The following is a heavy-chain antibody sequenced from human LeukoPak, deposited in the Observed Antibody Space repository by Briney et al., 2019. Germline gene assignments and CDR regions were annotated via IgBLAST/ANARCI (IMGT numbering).Heavy chain of an antibody. CDR1: GYTFTGYY. CDR3: AREPDIAAAGTRDH. V-gene: IGHV1-2*02. J-gene: IGHJ4*02. CDR2: INPNSGGT. Sequence: GASVKVSCKASGYTFTGYYMHWVRQAPGQGLEWMGWINPNSGGTNYAQKFQGRVTMTRDTSISTAYMELSRLRSDDTAVYYCAREPDIAAAGTRDHWGQGTLVTVSS. D-gene: IGHD6-13*01.